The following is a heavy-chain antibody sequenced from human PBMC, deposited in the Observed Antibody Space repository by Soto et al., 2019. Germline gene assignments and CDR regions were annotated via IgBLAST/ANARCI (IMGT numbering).Heavy chain of an antibody. J-gene: IGHJ5*02. D-gene: IGHD3-3*01. CDR3: ATEPDLRFLEWLPRGT. CDR2: FDPEDGET. Sequence: QVQLVQSGAEVKKPGASVKVSCKVSGYTLTELSMHWVRQAPGKGLEWMGGFDPEDGETIYAQKFQGRVTMTEDTSTHTAYMELSSARSEDTAVYYCATEPDLRFLEWLPRGTWGQGTLVTVSS. V-gene: IGHV1-24*01. CDR1: GYTLTELS.